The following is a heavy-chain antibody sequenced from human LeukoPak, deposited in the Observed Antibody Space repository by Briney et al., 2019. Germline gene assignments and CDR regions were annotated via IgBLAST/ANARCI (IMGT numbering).Heavy chain of an antibody. D-gene: IGHD3-22*01. CDR3: ARQIGFYDH. CDR1: GGSISGSSYY. J-gene: IGHJ4*02. CDR2: IYYSGST. V-gene: IGHV4-39*01. Sequence: PSETLSLTCTVSGGSISGSSYYWDSVRQPPGKGLEWLATIYYSGSTYYNPSLKSRVTISVDTSKNQFSLKLSSVTAADAAVYFCARQIGFYDHWGQGALVTVSS.